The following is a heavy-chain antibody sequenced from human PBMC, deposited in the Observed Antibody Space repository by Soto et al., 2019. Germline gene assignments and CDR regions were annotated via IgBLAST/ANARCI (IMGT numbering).Heavy chain of an antibody. V-gene: IGHV1-18*01. D-gene: IGHD2-2*01. CDR1: GYTFTSYG. Sequence: QVQLAQSGAEVKKPGASVKVSCKASGYTFTSYGISWVRQAPGQGLEWMGWISAYNGNTNYAQKLQGRVTMTTDTSTSTAYMELRSLRSDDTAVYYCARDGRCSSTSCSLYYYYGMDVWGQGTTVTVSS. CDR2: ISAYNGNT. J-gene: IGHJ6*02. CDR3: ARDGRCSSTSCSLYYYYGMDV.